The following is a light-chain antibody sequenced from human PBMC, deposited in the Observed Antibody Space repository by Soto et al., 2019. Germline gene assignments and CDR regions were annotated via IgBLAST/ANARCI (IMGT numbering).Light chain of an antibody. V-gene: IGKV1-17*02. CDR2: AAS. J-gene: IGKJ4*01. CDR3: LQHNSYPLT. Sequence: DIQMTQSPSSLSASVGDRVTITCRASQGIRNDLHWYQQKPGKAPKRLIYAASSLQSGVPSRFSGSGSGTEFTLTISNLQPEDFATYYCLQHNSYPLTFGGETKVEIK. CDR1: QGIRND.